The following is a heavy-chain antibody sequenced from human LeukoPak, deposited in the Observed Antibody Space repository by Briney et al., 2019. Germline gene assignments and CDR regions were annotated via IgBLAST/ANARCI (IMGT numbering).Heavy chain of an antibody. CDR3: ARRYFDS. V-gene: IGHV3-7*03. Sequence: GGSLRLSCAASGFTFSSYAMHWVRQAPGKGLEWVANIKQDGSAKYYVDSVKGRFTISRDNAKNSLYLQMNSLRAEDTAVYYCARRYFDSWGQGTLVTVSS. CDR1: GFTFSSYA. J-gene: IGHJ4*02. CDR2: IKQDGSAK.